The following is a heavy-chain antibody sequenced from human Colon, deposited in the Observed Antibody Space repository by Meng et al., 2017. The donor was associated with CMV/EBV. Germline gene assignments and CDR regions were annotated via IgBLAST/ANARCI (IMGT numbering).Heavy chain of an antibody. J-gene: IGHJ6*02. V-gene: IGHV3-48*03. CDR3: ARTSHYYYGMDV. CDR2: ISSSATII. Sequence: GESLKISCAASGFTFSSYEMNWVRQAPGKGLEWVSYISSSATIIYYADSVKGRFTISRDNAKNSLYLQMNSLRADDTGVYYCARTSHYYYGMDVWGQGTTVTV. CDR1: GFTFSSYE.